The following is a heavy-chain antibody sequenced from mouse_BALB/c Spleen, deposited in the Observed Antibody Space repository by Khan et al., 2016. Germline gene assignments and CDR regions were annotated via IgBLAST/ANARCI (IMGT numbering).Heavy chain of an antibody. V-gene: IGHV2-6-7*01. Sequence: QVQLKESGPGLVAPSQSLSITCTVSGFSITGFAVNWVRQPPGKGLEWLGVKWGDGSTDYDSALKSRLSISKDDSKSQVFLKMNSLQTDDTARYYCASYYDYDGGFAYWGQGTLVTVSA. CDR3: ASYYDYDGGFAY. CDR2: KWGDGST. CDR1: GFSITGFA. D-gene: IGHD2-4*01. J-gene: IGHJ3*01.